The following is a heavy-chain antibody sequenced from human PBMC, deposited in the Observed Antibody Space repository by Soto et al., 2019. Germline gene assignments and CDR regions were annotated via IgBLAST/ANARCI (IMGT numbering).Heavy chain of an antibody. J-gene: IGHJ4*02. D-gene: IGHD3-16*01. CDR2: AYYRGGT. CDR1: GLSVTSDSY. Sequence: QVQLQESGPGLVKPSETLSPTCTVSGLSVTSDSYWSWIRQAPGKGLEWIGYAYYRGGTRYNPSLKSRLTGSVETSKNQFSLSLTSVTPTDTAVYYCARDLGQGNTPAHNYFDFWGQGALVTVSA. CDR3: ARDLGQGNTPAHNYFDF. V-gene: IGHV4-61*01.